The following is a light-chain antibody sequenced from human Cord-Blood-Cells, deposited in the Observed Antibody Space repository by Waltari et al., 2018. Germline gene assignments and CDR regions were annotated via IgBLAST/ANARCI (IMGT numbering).Light chain of an antibody. J-gene: IGLJ3*02. CDR3: QSYDSSLSGWV. Sequence: QSVLTQPPSVSGAPGQRVTISCTGSSSNIGAGYDVHWYQQLPGTAPKLLILVTSNRPSGVPDRFSGSKSGTSASLAITGLQAGDEADYYCQSYDSSLSGWVFGGGTKLTVL. V-gene: IGLV1-40*01. CDR1: SSNIGAGYD. CDR2: VTS.